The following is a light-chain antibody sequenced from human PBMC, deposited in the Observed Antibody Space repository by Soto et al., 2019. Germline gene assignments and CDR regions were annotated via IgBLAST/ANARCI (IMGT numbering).Light chain of an antibody. Sequence: QTVVTQPPSVSAAPGLKVTISCSGSSSNIGNNYVSWYQQFPGTAPKVIIFDNDERPSGTPDRFSGSKSGTSATLVITELQTGDEADYYCGTWDSTLGSDVFGGGAKLTVL. J-gene: IGLJ3*02. V-gene: IGLV1-51*01. CDR1: SSNIGNNY. CDR2: DND. CDR3: GTWDSTLGSDV.